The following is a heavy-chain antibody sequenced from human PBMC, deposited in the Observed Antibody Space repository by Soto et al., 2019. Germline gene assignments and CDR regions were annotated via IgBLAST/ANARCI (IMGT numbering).Heavy chain of an antibody. CDR1: GGSISSGDYY. CDR3: ARWWSGSRQGFDP. V-gene: IGHV4-31*03. Sequence: QVQLQESGPGLLKPSQTLSLTCTVSGGSISSGDYYWSWIRQHPGKGLEWIGYIYYSGSTSYNPSLKSRVTISVDTSKNQFSLKLSSVTAADTAVYYCARWWSGSRQGFDPWGQGPLVTVSS. D-gene: IGHD3-3*01. CDR2: IYYSGST. J-gene: IGHJ5*02.